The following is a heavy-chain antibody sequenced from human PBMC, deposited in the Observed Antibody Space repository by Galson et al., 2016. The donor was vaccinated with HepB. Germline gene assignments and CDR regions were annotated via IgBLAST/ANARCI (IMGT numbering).Heavy chain of an antibody. D-gene: IGHD3-10*01. Sequence: SVKVSCKASGYTVTSQAMHWVRQAPGQRLEWMGWINAGNGNTKYSQKFQGRVTFTRDTSANTAYMELSSLRSEDTALYYCSRWDLVHAFDIWGQGTMVTVSP. CDR2: INAGNGNT. CDR1: GYTVTSQA. J-gene: IGHJ3*02. V-gene: IGHV1-3*01. CDR3: SRWDLVHAFDI.